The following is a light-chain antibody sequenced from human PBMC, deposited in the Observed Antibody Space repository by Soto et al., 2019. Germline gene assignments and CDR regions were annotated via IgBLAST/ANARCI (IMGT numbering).Light chain of an antibody. CDR1: SSDVGGYNY. Sequence: QSVLTQPASVSGSPGQSITISCTRTSSDVGGYNYVSWYQHHPGKAPKLMIYEVVNRPSGVSNRFSGSKSGITASLTISGLQAEDEADYYCTSYTSSSPLVFGTGTQVTVL. CDR2: EVV. CDR3: TSYTSSSPLV. J-gene: IGLJ1*01. V-gene: IGLV2-14*01.